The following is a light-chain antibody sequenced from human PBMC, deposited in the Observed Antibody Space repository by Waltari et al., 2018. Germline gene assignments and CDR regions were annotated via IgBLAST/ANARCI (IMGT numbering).Light chain of an antibody. CDR2: WAS. Sequence: DIVMTQSPDSLAVSLGERATIRCQSSQTVLYSSNNKNYLAWYQQKTGHPPRLLLYWASTRDSGVPARFSGSGSGTDFTLTISSLQAEDAAVYYCQQYFDSPLTFGPGTRVEI. J-gene: IGKJ3*01. CDR3: QQYFDSPLT. CDR1: QTVLYSSNNKNY. V-gene: IGKV4-1*01.